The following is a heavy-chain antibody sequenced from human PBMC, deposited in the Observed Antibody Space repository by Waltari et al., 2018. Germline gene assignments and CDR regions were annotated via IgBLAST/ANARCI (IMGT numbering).Heavy chain of an antibody. J-gene: IGHJ2*01. CDR3: ANQSPYGWYFDL. CDR2: ISGSGGST. D-gene: IGHD4-17*01. Sequence: EVQLVESGGGLVQPGGSLRLSCAASGFTFRSYAMSWVPQAPGKGLEWVSAISGSGGSTYYADSVKGRFTISRDNSKNTLYLQMNSLRAEDTAVYYCANQSPYGWYFDLWGRGTLVTVSS. V-gene: IGHV3-23*04. CDR1: GFTFRSYA.